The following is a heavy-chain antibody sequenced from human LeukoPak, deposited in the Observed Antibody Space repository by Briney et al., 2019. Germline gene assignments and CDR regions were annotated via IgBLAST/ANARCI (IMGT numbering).Heavy chain of an antibody. CDR1: GYSFTSYW. D-gene: IGHD5-24*01. J-gene: IGHJ4*02. CDR2: IYPGDSDI. CDR3: ASMYQMAGYDY. Sequence: RGESLKISCKGSGYSFTSYWIGWVRQMPGKGLEWMGIIYPGDSDIRYSPSFQGQVTISADKSISAAYLQWSSLKASDTAMYYCASMYQMAGYDYWGQGTLVTVSS. V-gene: IGHV5-51*01.